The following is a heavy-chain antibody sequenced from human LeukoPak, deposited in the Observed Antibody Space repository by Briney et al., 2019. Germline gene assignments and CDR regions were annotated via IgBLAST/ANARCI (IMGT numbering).Heavy chain of an antibody. J-gene: IGHJ4*02. V-gene: IGHV5-51*01. D-gene: IGHD5/OR15-5a*01. CDR2: IYPGDSDT. CDR3: ARGGGYSVYDLGY. Sequence: RGESLKISCKASGYSFTNYWIGWVLQMPGKGLEWMGIIYPGDSDTRYSPSFQGQVTISADKSINTAYLQWSSLKASDTAMYYCARGGGYSVYDLGYWGQGTLVTVSS. CDR1: GYSFTNYW.